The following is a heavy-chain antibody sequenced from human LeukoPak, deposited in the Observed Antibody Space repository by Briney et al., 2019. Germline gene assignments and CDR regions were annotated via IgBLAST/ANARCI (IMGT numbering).Heavy chain of an antibody. D-gene: IGHD6-19*01. Sequence: PGGSLRLSCAASGFTFSSYSTNWVRQAPGKGLEWVSSISSSSSYIYYADSVKGRFTISRDNAKNSLYLQMNSLRAEDTAVYYCAAGYSSGWYYFDYWGQGTLVTVSS. J-gene: IGHJ4*02. V-gene: IGHV3-21*01. CDR1: GFTFSSYS. CDR2: ISSSSSYI. CDR3: AAGYSSGWYYFDY.